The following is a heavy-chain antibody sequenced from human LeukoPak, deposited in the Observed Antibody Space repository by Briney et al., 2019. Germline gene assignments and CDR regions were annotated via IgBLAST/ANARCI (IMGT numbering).Heavy chain of an antibody. CDR2: ISAYNGNT. Sequence: ASVKVSCKASGYTFTNYGISWVRQAPGQGLEWMGWISAYNGNTNYAQKFQGRVTMTRDTSTSTVYMELSSLRSEDTAVYYCARDRGFGELLYYFDYWGQGTLVTVSS. D-gene: IGHD3-10*01. CDR1: GYTFTNYG. V-gene: IGHV1-18*01. CDR3: ARDRGFGELLYYFDY. J-gene: IGHJ4*02.